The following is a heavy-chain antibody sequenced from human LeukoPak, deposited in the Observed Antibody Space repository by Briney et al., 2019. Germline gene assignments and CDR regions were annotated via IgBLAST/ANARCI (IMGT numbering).Heavy chain of an antibody. CDR1: GFTFSSYS. D-gene: IGHD3-22*01. V-gene: IGHV3-21*01. Sequence: PGGSLRLSCAASGFTFSSYSMNWVRQAPGKGLEWVSSISSSSSYIYYADSVKGRFTISRDNAKNSLYLQMNSLRAEDTAVYYCASRLEYYYDSSGYTYYFDYWGQGTLVTVSS. J-gene: IGHJ4*02. CDR2: ISSSSSYI. CDR3: ASRLEYYYDSSGYTYYFDY.